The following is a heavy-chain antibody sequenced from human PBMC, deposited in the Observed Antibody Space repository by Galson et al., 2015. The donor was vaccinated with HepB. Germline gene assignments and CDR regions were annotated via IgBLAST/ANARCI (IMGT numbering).Heavy chain of an antibody. Sequence: SVKVSCKASGYTFTSYDINWVRQAPGLGLECMGWMNPNSGNTGYAQMFLGRVTMTRNTSISTAYMELSSLRSEDTAVYYCARGGSGSGVYYYGMDVWGQGTTVTVSS. D-gene: IGHD2-15*01. V-gene: IGHV1-8*01. CDR1: GYTFTSYD. CDR2: MNPNSGNT. J-gene: IGHJ6*02. CDR3: ARGGSGSGVYYYGMDV.